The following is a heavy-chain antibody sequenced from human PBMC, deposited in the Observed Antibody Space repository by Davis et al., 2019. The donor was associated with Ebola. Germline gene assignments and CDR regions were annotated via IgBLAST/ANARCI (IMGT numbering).Heavy chain of an antibody. Sequence: ESLKISCAASGFTFSSYAMSWVRQAPGKGLEWVSTISGSGGSTYYADSVKGRFTISRDNSKNTLYLQMNSLRAEDTAVYYCAKMSVLFMDVWGKGTTVTVSS. V-gene: IGHV3-23*01. J-gene: IGHJ6*04. CDR3: AKMSVLFMDV. CDR1: GFTFSSYA. CDR2: ISGSGGST.